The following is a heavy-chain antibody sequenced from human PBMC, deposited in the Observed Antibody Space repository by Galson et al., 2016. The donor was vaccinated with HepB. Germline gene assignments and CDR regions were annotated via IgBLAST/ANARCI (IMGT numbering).Heavy chain of an antibody. CDR2: SNGAETTT. V-gene: IGHV3-74*01. D-gene: IGHD5-12*01. J-gene: IGHJ4*02. CDR1: GFTFSSYW. Sequence: SLRLSCAASGFTFSSYWMHWVRQAPGKGLVWVSRSNGAETTTTYAVSVKGRFTISRDSAKNSLYLQMNSLRAEDTAVYYCVRGDDYSALGNWGQGTLVIVSS. CDR3: VRGDDYSALGN.